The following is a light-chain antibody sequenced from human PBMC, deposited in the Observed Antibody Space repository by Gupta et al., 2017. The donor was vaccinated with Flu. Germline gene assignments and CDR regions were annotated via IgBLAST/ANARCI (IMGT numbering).Light chain of an antibody. Sequence: DLQMTQSPSFLSASVGDRVSLACRTSQRISGFLNWYQQKSGKAPKLLIYAASSLQNGVQSRFSGSGSGTDFTLTITSLQPEDFGTYYCQQSSSTPQFTFGPGTKVDIK. CDR1: QRISGF. V-gene: IGKV1-39*01. CDR2: AAS. J-gene: IGKJ3*01. CDR3: QQSSSTPQFT.